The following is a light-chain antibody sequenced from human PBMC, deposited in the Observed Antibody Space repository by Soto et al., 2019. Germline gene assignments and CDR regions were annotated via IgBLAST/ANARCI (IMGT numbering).Light chain of an antibody. CDR3: SSSTTSSTYV. CDR1: SSDVGHYNR. CDR2: EVT. V-gene: IGLV2-18*02. Sequence: QSALTQPPSVSGSPGQSVTISCTGTSSDVGHYNRVSWYQQPPGKAPKLMIYEVTNRPSGVPDRFSGSKSGNTASLIISGLQDEDAADYYCSSSTTSSTYVFGPGTKLTVL. J-gene: IGLJ1*01.